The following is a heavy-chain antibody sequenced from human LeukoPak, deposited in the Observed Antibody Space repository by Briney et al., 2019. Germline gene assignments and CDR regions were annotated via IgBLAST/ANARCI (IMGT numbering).Heavy chain of an antibody. CDR2: ISSSGSTI. CDR3: ARDATNYYDSSGYQPSSYYYYYMDV. D-gene: IGHD3-22*01. CDR1: GFTFSSYE. J-gene: IGHJ6*03. V-gene: IGHV3-48*03. Sequence: GGSLRLSCAASGFTFSSYEMNWVRQAPGKGLEWVSYISSSGSTIYYADSVKGRFTISRDNSKNTLYLQMNSLRAEDTAVYYCARDATNYYDSSGYQPSSYYYYYMDVWGKGTTVTISS.